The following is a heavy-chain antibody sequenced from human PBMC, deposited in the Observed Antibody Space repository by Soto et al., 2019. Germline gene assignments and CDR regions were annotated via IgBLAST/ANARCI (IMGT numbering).Heavy chain of an antibody. D-gene: IGHD3-3*01. CDR3: ASYDFWSGYYPIGP. V-gene: IGHV3-48*02. J-gene: IGHJ5*02. Sequence: GGSLRLSCAASGFTFSSYTMNWVRQAPGKGLEWVSYISGSSSSIYYADSVKGRFTISRDNSKNSLYLQMNSLRDEDTAVYYCASYDFWSGYYPIGPWGQGTLVTVSS. CDR1: GFTFSSYT. CDR2: ISGSSSSI.